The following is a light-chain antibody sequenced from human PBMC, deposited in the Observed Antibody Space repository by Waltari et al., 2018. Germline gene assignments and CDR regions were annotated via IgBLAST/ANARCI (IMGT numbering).Light chain of an antibody. Sequence: EIVLTHSPATLSLYPVERATLSCRASQSIRTPLCWYQKKPGQAPRLVIYDSNNRATGLPARFSGSGSGTDFTLTISSLEPEDFAVYFCQQRYSWPLTFGQGTKVEF. J-gene: IGKJ1*01. V-gene: IGKV3-11*01. CDR2: DSN. CDR3: QQRYSWPLT. CDR1: QSIRTP.